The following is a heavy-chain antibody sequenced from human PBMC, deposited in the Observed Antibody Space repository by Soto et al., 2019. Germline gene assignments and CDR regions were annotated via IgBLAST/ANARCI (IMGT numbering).Heavy chain of an antibody. D-gene: IGHD3-22*01. CDR2: ISYDGSNK. CDR3: ARDGGSYYDSSGYYYFDY. Sequence: QVQLVESGGGVVQPGRSLRLSCAASGFTFSSYAMHWVRQAPGKGLEWVAVISYDGSNKYYADSVKGRFTISRDNSKNTLYLQMNSLRAEDTAVYYCARDGGSYYDSSGYYYFDYWGQGTLVTVSS. J-gene: IGHJ4*02. V-gene: IGHV3-30-3*01. CDR1: GFTFSSYA.